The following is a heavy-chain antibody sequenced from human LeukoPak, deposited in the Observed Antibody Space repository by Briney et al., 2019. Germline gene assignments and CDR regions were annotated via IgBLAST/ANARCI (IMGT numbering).Heavy chain of an antibody. CDR3: ARDIYDSSGYYYFQH. Sequence: ASVKVSCKASGYTFLHYDFNWVRQAPGQGLEWMGWISAYNGNTNYAQKLQGRVTMTTDTSTSTAYMELRSLRSDDTAVYYCARDIYDSSGYYYFQHWGQGTLVTVSS. CDR1: GYTFLHYD. V-gene: IGHV1-18*01. CDR2: ISAYNGNT. J-gene: IGHJ1*01. D-gene: IGHD3-22*01.